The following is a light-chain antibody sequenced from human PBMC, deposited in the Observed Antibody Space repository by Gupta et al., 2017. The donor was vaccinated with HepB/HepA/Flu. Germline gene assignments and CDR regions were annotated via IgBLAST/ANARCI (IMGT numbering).Light chain of an antibody. CDR1: QSVSSGN. Sequence: EIVLTQSPGTLSLSPGEGATLSCRASQSVSSGNLAWYQQKPGQAPRLVIYGASSRAGGTPDRFSGSGSGTDXTLTISXLEREDFGVYYCQQYGASPPGSFGXGTRLDI. V-gene: IGKV3-20*01. CDR3: QQYGASPPGS. J-gene: IGKJ2*04. CDR2: GAS.